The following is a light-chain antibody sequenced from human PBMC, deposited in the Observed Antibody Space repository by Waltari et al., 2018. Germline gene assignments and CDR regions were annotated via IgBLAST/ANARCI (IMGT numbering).Light chain of an antibody. CDR1: SSNLRSNA. J-gene: IGLJ1*01. V-gene: IGLV1-44*01. CDR3: AVWDDSLIAYV. Sequence: QSVLTQPPSPPGTPGRTVTISCSRRSSNLRSNAFNWFQQLPGTAPKLLIHSNNHQPSGVPDRFSASKSGTSASLAISGLQSDDEADYYCAVWDDSLIAYVFGSGTKVTVL. CDR2: SNN.